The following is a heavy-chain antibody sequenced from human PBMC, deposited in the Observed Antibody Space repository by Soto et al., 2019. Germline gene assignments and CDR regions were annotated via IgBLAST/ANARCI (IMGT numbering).Heavy chain of an antibody. CDR2: IYYRSKWYY. Sequence: SQTLSLTCVISGDSVSSKSAAWNWIRQSPSGGLEWLGRIYYRSKWYYEYAVTVESRITINPDTSRNQFSLHLNSVTPDDTAVYFCTRAQPPVGASYYFDFWGRGALVT. D-gene: IGHD1-26*01. V-gene: IGHV6-1*01. CDR1: GDSVSSKSAA. J-gene: IGHJ4*02. CDR3: TRAQPPVGASYYFDF.